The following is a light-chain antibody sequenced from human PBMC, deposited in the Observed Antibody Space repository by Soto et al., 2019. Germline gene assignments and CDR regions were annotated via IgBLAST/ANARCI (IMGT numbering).Light chain of an antibody. CDR3: QQLFDSPIT. CDR2: AAS. Sequence: IQVTQSPSSLSASVGDRVTITCRASQDISSYLAWYQQKPGKAPTLLIYAASTLQSGVPSRFSGSGFGTEFSLTITSLQPEDFATYYCQQLFDSPITFGQGTRLEIK. J-gene: IGKJ5*01. V-gene: IGKV1-9*01. CDR1: QDISSY.